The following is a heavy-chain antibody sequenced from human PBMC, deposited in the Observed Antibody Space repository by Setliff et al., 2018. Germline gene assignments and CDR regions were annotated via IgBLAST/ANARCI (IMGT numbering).Heavy chain of an antibody. D-gene: IGHD6-19*01. CDR1: GYTSDFYG. CDR3: ARVTIAVAGYFDF. V-gene: IGHV1-18*01. J-gene: IGHJ4*02. CDR2: ISLHNEYT. Sequence: ASVKVSCKTSGYTSDFYGINWVRQAPGQGPEWMGLISLHNEYTEYPQKFQDRLSLTADTSTSTAYMELRSLRSDDTAVYYCARVTIAVAGYFDFWGQGTLVTVSS.